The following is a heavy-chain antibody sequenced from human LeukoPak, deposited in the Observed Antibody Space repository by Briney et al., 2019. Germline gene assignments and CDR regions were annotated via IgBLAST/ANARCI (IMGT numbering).Heavy chain of an antibody. CDR1: GYSFTSYW. CDR3: ARPPAQYSGSYSDAFDI. CDR2: IYPGDSDT. D-gene: IGHD1-26*01. V-gene: IGHV5-51*01. Sequence: RGESLKISCKGSGYSFTSYWIGWVRQMPGKGLEWMGIIYPGDSDTRYSPSFQGQVTISADKSISTAYLQWSSLKASDTAMYYCARPPAQYSGSYSDAFDIWGQGTMVTVSS. J-gene: IGHJ3*02.